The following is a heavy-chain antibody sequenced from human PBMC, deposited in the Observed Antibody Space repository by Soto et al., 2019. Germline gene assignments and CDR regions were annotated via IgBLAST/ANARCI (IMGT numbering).Heavy chain of an antibody. D-gene: IGHD2-15*01. V-gene: IGHV1-3*01. J-gene: IGHJ3*02. CDR2: INAGNGNT. CDR3: ARTPNCSGGSCDSDAFDI. Sequence: ASVKVSCKASGYTFTSYAMHWVRQAPGQRLEWMGWINAGNGNTKYSQKFQGRVTITRDTSASAAYMELSSLRSEDTAVYYCARTPNCSGGSCDSDAFDIWGQGTMGTVSS. CDR1: GYTFTSYA.